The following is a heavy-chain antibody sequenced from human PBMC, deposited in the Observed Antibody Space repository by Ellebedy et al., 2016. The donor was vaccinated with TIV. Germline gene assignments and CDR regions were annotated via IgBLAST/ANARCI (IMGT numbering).Heavy chain of an antibody. Sequence: SETLSLTCSVSRGSISSSSHYWGWIRQPPGTGLEWIGTMSYSVYYSGSSYQNPSLKSRVTIVVDTTKNQVSLDLSSVTAADTAVYYCARVGLHRGEAAATPLFDSWGPGILVTVSS. CDR1: RGSISSSSHY. D-gene: IGHD6-25*01. CDR2: SYSVYYSGSS. CDR3: ARVGLHRGEAAATPLFDS. V-gene: IGHV4-39*07. J-gene: IGHJ4*02.